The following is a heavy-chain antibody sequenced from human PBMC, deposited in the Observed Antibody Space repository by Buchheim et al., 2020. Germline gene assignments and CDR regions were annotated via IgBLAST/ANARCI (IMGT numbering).Heavy chain of an antibody. D-gene: IGHD3-22*01. CDR3: AHTRPNYYVSSGYYDYFDY. CDR2: IYWDYDN. V-gene: IGHV2-5*02. Sequence: QIPLKESGPTLVKPTQTLTLTCTFSGFSLSTSGVGVGWIRQPPGKALEWLAFIYWDYDNRYSPSLKRRHTITKDTSKNQLVLTMTNMDPVDTGTYYCAHTRPNYYVSSGYYDYFDYWGQGTL. CDR1: GFSLSTSGVG. J-gene: IGHJ4*02.